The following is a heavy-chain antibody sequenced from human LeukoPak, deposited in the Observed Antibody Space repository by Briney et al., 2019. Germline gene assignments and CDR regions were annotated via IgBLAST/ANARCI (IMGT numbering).Heavy chain of an antibody. CDR2: INPSGGST. D-gene: IGHD5-18*01. J-gene: IGHJ6*02. Sequence: GASVKVSCKASGYTFTSYYMHWVRQAPGQGLEWMGIINPSGGSTSYAQKFQGRVTMTRDTSTSTVYMELSSLRSEDTAVYYCARESGYSYGQAERRYYYGMDVWGQGTTVSVSS. V-gene: IGHV1-46*01. CDR3: ARESGYSYGQAERRYYYGMDV. CDR1: GYTFTSYY.